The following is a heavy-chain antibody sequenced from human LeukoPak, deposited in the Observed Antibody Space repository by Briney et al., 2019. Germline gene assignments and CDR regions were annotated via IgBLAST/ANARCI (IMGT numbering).Heavy chain of an antibody. Sequence: SETLSLTCAVSGVSISSGGYSWSWIRQPPGKGLEGIGYIYYSGSTDYNPSLESRVTIAVDTSKNQYSLKLTSVTAAATAVYHCARSNLLQYIPNWGQGTLVTVSS. CDR3: ARSNLLQYIPN. D-gene: IGHD4-11*01. V-gene: IGHV4-61*08. CDR1: GVSISSGGYS. J-gene: IGHJ4*02. CDR2: IYYSGST.